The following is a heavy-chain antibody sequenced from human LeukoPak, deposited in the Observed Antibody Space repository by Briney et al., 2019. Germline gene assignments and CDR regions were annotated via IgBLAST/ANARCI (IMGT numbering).Heavy chain of an antibody. V-gene: IGHV1-18*01. CDR2: INTYNGNT. CDR1: GYTFTNYG. CDR3: ARNSHGYGSGWQQFNFDY. D-gene: IGHD6-19*01. J-gene: IGHJ4*02. Sequence: ASVKVSCKASGYTFTNYGITWVRQAPGQGLEWMGWINTYNGNTNYAERLQGRVTMTTDTSTSTAYMELRGLRSDDTAIYYCARNSHGYGSGWQQFNFDYWGQGTLVTVS.